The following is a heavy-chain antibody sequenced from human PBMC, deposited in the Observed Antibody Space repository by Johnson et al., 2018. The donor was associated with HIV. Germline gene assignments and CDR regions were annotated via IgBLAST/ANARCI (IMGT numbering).Heavy chain of an antibody. CDR3: ARDATPWGGDHVGYAFDL. J-gene: IGHJ3*01. Sequence: VQLVESGGGLVRPGGSLRLSCAASGFTYSNYFMAWIRQAPGKGLECLAYISSRAGSIYHTDSVKGRFTISRDNSKKLLFLEMKSLRADDSAIYYCARDATPWGGDHVGYAFDLWGQVTMVTVSS. CDR2: ISSRAGSI. V-gene: IGHV3-11*04. CDR1: GFTYSNYF. D-gene: IGHD4-17*01.